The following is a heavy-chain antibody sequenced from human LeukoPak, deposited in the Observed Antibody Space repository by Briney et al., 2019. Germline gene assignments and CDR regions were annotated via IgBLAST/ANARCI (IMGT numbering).Heavy chain of an antibody. CDR1: GFTFSSYW. V-gene: IGHV3-7*01. Sequence: GGSMRLSCAASGFTFSSYWMSWVRQAPGKGLEWVANIKQDGSEKYYVDSVKGRFTISRDNAKNSLYLQMNSLRAEDTAVYYCARGRIGGYSYGYFRLHWGQGTLVTVSS. CDR3: ARGRIGGYSYGYFRLH. J-gene: IGHJ4*02. CDR2: IKQDGSEK. D-gene: IGHD5-18*01.